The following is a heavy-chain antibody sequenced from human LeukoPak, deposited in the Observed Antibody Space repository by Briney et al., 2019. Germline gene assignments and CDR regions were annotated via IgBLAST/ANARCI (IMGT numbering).Heavy chain of an antibody. Sequence: GGSLRLSCAGSGFTFDDYAMHWVRQAPGKALEWVSGITWNSGSIVYADSVKGRFTISRDNAKNSLYLQMNSLRAEDTALYYCAKDTVGYFGIYYFDYWGQGTLVTVSS. CDR2: ITWNSGSI. D-gene: IGHD3-22*01. CDR3: AKDTVGYFGIYYFDY. V-gene: IGHV3-9*01. CDR1: GFTFDDYA. J-gene: IGHJ4*02.